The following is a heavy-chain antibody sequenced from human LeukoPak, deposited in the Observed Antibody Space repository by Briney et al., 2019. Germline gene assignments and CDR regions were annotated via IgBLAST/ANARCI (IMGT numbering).Heavy chain of an antibody. D-gene: IGHD3-22*01. Sequence: GGSLRLSCAASGFTFSSYGMHWVRQAPGKGLEWVAFIRYDGNNKCYADSVKGRFTISRDNSKNTLYLQMNSLRAEDTAVYYCAKDHSTYYHDSRTLDYWGQGTLVTVSS. CDR3: AKDHSTYYHDSRTLDY. CDR1: GFTFSSYG. CDR2: IRYDGNNK. V-gene: IGHV3-30*02. J-gene: IGHJ4*02.